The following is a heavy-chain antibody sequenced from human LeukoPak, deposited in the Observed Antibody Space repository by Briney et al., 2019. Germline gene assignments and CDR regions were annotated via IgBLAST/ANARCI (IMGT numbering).Heavy chain of an antibody. D-gene: IGHD1-26*01. J-gene: IGHJ6*03. CDR3: ARHASLSGSYFPYYMDV. Sequence: PSETLSLTCTVSGGSISSSSYYWGWIRQPPGKGLEWIGSIYYRGSTYYNPSLKSRVTISVDTSKNQFSLKLSSVTAADTAVYYCARHASLSGSYFPYYMDVWGKGTTVTVSS. CDR1: GGSISSSSYY. CDR2: IYYRGST. V-gene: IGHV4-39*01.